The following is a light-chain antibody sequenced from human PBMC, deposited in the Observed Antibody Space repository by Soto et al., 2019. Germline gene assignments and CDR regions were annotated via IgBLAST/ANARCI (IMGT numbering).Light chain of an antibody. V-gene: IGKV3-20*01. CDR1: QTVTNTY. CDR3: QQYGTLPPT. Sequence: EIVLTQSPGTLSLSPWERATLSCRASQTVTNTYLAWYQQKSGQAPKFLIYGASNRATGIPDRFSGSGSGKDFTLTISRLEPEDFAIYYCQQYGTLPPTFGGGTKVEI. J-gene: IGKJ4*01. CDR2: GAS.